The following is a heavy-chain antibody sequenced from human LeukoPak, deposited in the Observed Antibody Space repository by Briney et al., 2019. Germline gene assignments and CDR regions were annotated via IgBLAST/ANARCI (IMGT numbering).Heavy chain of an antibody. CDR1: GDSFSGYY. D-gene: IGHD2-2*01. J-gene: IGHJ4*02. V-gene: IGHV4-34*01. CDR3: ARGPPEYCSSTSCYGLDY. Sequence: SETLSLTCAVYGDSFSGYYWRWLRQPPGKGLEGIGEINHSGSTNYNPSLKSRVTISVDTSKNQFSLKLSSVTAADTAVYYCARGPPEYCSSTSCYGLDYWGQGTLVTVSS. CDR2: INHSGST.